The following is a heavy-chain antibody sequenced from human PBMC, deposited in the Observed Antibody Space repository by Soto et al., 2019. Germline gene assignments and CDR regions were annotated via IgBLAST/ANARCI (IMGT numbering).Heavy chain of an antibody. Sequence: QVQLVQSGAEVKKPGASVKVSCKVSGYTFTSYGISWVRHAPGQGLEWMGGISAYNGNTKYAQRLQGRVTMTTDTSTSTAYMELRSLRSDDTAVYFCARDPALNVNTDQKFDYWGQGTLVTVSS. D-gene: IGHD5-18*01. J-gene: IGHJ4*02. CDR2: ISAYNGNT. V-gene: IGHV1-18*01. CDR1: GYTFTSYG. CDR3: ARDPALNVNTDQKFDY.